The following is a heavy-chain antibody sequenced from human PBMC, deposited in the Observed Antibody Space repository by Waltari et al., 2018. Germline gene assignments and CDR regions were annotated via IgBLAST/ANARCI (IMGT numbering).Heavy chain of an antibody. J-gene: IGHJ4*02. Sequence: EVQLMESGGGLVQPGGSLRLSCAASGFAFGNYDMGWVRQAPGKGLEWVSALSDSGNQTYYADSVKGRFTISRDNSKNTLYLQMNSLTVEDTAVYYCAKDETGLLFLVFDSWGPGTLVTVSS. CDR3: AKDETGLLFLVFDS. CDR2: LSDSGNQT. V-gene: IGHV3-23*01. CDR1: GFAFGNYD. D-gene: IGHD1-26*01.